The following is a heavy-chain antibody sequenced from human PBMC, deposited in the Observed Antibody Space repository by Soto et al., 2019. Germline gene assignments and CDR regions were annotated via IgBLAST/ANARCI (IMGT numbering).Heavy chain of an antibody. CDR2: ISGSGGST. D-gene: IGHD2-21*02. CDR3: AKDHGRVTRKYFQH. Sequence: GGSLRLSCAASGFTISSYAMSWVRQAPGKGLEWVSAISGSGGSTYYADSVKGRFTISRDNSKNTLYLQMNSLRAEDTAVYYCAKDHGRVTRKYFQHWGQGTLVTVSS. J-gene: IGHJ1*01. V-gene: IGHV3-23*01. CDR1: GFTISSYA.